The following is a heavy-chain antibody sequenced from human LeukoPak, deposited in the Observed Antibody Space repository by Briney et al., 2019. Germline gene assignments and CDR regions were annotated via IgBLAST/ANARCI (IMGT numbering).Heavy chain of an antibody. D-gene: IGHD4-17*01. J-gene: IGHJ4*02. Sequence: SETLSLTCVVSGGSIYSPNWWTWVRQPPGKGLEWIGEVSHTGRTNYHPSLQSRVTISLDESKNHFSLRVTSMTAADTAVYYCASRDDSGPYWGQGTLVTVSS. CDR1: GGSIYSPNW. CDR2: VSHTGRT. V-gene: IGHV4/OR15-8*01. CDR3: ASRDDSGPY.